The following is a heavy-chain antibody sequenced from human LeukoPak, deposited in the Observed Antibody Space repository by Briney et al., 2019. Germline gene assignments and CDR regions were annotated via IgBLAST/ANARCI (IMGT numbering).Heavy chain of an antibody. CDR3: ARDQRAKKYFYDSSGSSAY. D-gene: IGHD3-22*01. CDR1: GFIFDDYE. V-gene: IGHV3-48*03. J-gene: IGHJ4*02. CDR2: ISSSGTTD. Sequence: GGSLRLSCAASGFIFDDYEMNWVRQAPGKGLEWVAFISSSGTTDYYADSVKGRFIISKDNAKKSLYLEMNRLRAEDTAVYYCARDQRAKKYFYDSSGSSAYWGQGTQVTVSS.